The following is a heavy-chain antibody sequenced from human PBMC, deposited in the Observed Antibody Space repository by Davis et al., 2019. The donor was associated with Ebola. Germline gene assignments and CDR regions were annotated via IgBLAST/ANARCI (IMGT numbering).Heavy chain of an antibody. D-gene: IGHD3-3*01. Sequence: SVTVSCKASGGTFSSHAISWVRQAPGQGLEWMGGIIPIFGTANYAQKFQGRVTITADESTSTAYMELSSLRSEDTAVYYCARGSQDTPVLLDFIYWGQGTLATVSS. CDR3: ARGSQDTPVLLDFIY. CDR2: IIPIFGTA. CDR1: GGTFSSHA. V-gene: IGHV1-69*13. J-gene: IGHJ4*02.